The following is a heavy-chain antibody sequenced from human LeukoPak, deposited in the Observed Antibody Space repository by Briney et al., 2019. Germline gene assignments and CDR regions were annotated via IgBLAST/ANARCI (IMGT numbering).Heavy chain of an antibody. V-gene: IGHV3-74*03. CDR1: GFTFSSYW. D-gene: IGHD3-10*01. CDR3: ARDLHGSGSYHWFDP. J-gene: IGHJ5*02. CDR2: VNGEWSTT. Sequence: PGGSLTLSCVASGFTFSSYWMHWVRQAQGKGLVWVSRVNGEWSTTKITDSVKGRVTISRDNAKTTLCLQTNRLRAEDMAVYYCARDLHGSGSYHWFDPWGQGTLVTVSS.